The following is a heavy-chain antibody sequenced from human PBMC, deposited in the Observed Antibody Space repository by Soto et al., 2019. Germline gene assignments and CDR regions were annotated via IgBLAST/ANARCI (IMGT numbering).Heavy chain of an antibody. CDR2: ISSSSSTI. Sequence: PGGSLRLSCAASGFTFSSYAMSWVRQAPGKGLEWVSYISSSSSTIYYADSVKGRFTISRDNAKNSLYLQMNSLRDEDTAVYYCARDYYDSSGYYASLDYWGQGT. CDR3: ARDYYDSSGYYASLDY. J-gene: IGHJ4*02. CDR1: GFTFSSYA. V-gene: IGHV3-48*02. D-gene: IGHD3-22*01.